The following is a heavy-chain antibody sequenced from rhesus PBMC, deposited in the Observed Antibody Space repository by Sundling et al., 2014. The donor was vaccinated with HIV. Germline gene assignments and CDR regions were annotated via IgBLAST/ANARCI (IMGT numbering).Heavy chain of an antibody. CDR3: ARDPANYKIRVVVSLLTLTTTRVRTGRSVGRTVLLYASTNGPDYVRF. J-gene: IGHJ5-1*01. V-gene: IGHV3-116*02. CDR1: GFTFSDHY. Sequence: EVRLVESGGGLVQPGGSLRLSCAASGFTFSDHYMSWVRQAPGKGPEWVGFIRNKANGGTAEYAASVKGRFTISRDDSKSIAYLQMNSLKTEDTAVYYCARDPANYKIRVVVSLLTLTTTRVRTGRSVGRTVLLYASTNGPDYVRF. CDR2: IRNKANGGTA. D-gene: IGHD2-2*01.